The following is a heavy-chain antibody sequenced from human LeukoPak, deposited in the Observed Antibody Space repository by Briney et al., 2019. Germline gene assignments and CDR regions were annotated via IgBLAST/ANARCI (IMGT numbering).Heavy chain of an antibody. CDR3: TSPWYYDSSGPI. CDR2: IRSKANSYAT. D-gene: IGHD3-22*01. CDR1: GFTFSGSA. Sequence: GGSLRLSCAASGFTFSGSAMHWVRQASGKGLEWVGRIRSKANSYATAYAASVKGRFTISRDDSKDTAYLQMNSLKTEDTAVYYCTSPWYYDSSGPIWGRGTMVTVSS. V-gene: IGHV3-73*01. J-gene: IGHJ3*02.